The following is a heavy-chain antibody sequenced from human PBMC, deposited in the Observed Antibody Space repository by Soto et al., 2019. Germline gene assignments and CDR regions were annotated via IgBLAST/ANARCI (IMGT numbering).Heavy chain of an antibody. CDR3: ARGAAAGTSWFDP. J-gene: IGHJ5*02. CDR1: GGSFSRNS. Sequence: QVQLVQSGAEVKKPGSSVKVSCTASGGSFSRNSVNWVRQVPGQGLEWMGGIVPIFGPINYAQKFQGRVTITADESTSTAYMEVNSLRSEDTAVYYCARGAAAGTSWFDPWGQGTLVTVSS. V-gene: IGHV1-69*01. D-gene: IGHD6-13*01. CDR2: IVPIFGPI.